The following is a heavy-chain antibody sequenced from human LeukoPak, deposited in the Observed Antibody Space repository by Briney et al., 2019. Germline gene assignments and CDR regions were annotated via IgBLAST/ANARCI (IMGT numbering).Heavy chain of an antibody. D-gene: IGHD3-22*01. Sequence: PGGSLRLSCAASGFTFSSYAMSWDRQAPGKGLEWVSAISGSGGSTYYADSVKGRFTISRDNSKNTLYLQMNSLRAEDTAVYYCARSGYFDSSAKNTVPYYFDYWGQGTLVTVSS. V-gene: IGHV3-23*01. J-gene: IGHJ4*02. CDR3: ARSGYFDSSAKNTVPYYFDY. CDR2: ISGSGGST. CDR1: GFTFSSYA.